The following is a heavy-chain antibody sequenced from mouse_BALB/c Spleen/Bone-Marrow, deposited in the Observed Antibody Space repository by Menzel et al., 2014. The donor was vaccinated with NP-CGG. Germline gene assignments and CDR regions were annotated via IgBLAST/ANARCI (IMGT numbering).Heavy chain of an antibody. CDR1: GFTFSSFG. V-gene: IGHV5-17*02. CDR3: VRSGSSSGYFDY. J-gene: IGHJ2*01. D-gene: IGHD1-1*01. Sequence: EVQGVESGGGLVQPGGPRKLSCAASGFTFSSFGMHWVHQAPEKGLEWVAYISSGSSTIYYGDTVMGRFTISRDNPKNTLFLQMTSLRSEDTATYYCVRSGSSSGYFDYWGQGTTLTVSS. CDR2: ISSGSSTI.